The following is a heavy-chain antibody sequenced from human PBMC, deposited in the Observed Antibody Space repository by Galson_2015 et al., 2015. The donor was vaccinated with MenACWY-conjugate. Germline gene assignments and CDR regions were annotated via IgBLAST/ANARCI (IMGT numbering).Heavy chain of an antibody. CDR3: ARAFRLEGRDSNSDYFEI. J-gene: IGHJ3*02. D-gene: IGHD2/OR15-2a*01. Sequence: ALRLAGAASGFTLSTYWMHWVRQAPGKGLLWVSRSNSDESATRYADTVRGRFTISRDNAKNTLYLQMNSLRVEDTAVYYCARAFRLEGRDSNSDYFEIWGQGTMVTVSS. CDR2: SNSDESAT. V-gene: IGHV3-74*01. CDR1: GFTLSTYW.